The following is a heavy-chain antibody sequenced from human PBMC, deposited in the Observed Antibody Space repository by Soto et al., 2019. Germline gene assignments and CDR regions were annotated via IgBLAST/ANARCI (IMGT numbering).Heavy chain of an antibody. V-gene: IGHV3-74*01. CDR1: GFNFNFYW. D-gene: IGHD1-1*01. J-gene: IGHJ4*02. CDR3: AKGYRWNPGGPDY. Sequence: EALLVESGGGLVQPGGSLRLSCAASGFNFNFYWMHWVRQAPGKGLVWVSRISGDGTITNYADSVKGRFTISRDNAKNTLYLQMNSLRAEDTAIYYCAKGYRWNPGGPDYWGQGTPVTVSS. CDR2: ISGDGTIT.